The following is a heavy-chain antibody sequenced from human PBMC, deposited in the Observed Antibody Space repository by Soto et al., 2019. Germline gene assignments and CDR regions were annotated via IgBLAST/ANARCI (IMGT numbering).Heavy chain of an antibody. CDR3: TRDYYGSGTETLDAFDI. CDR2: IRSKAYGGTT. CDR1: GFTFGDYA. J-gene: IGHJ3*02. Sequence: GGSLRLSCTASGFTFGDYAMSWFRQAPGKGLEWVGFIRSKAYGGTTEYAASVKGRFTISRDDSKSIAYLQMNSLKTEDTAVYYCTRDYYGSGTETLDAFDIWGQGTMVTVSS. D-gene: IGHD3-10*01. V-gene: IGHV3-49*03.